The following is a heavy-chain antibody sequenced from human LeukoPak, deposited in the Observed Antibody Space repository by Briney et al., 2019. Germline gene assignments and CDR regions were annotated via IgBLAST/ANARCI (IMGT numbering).Heavy chain of an antibody. Sequence: AASVNVSCKASGYTFTTYAISWVRQAPGQGLEWMGWISPYSGNTKYAQKVQDRVTMTTDTSTSTAYMELRRLRSDDTAVYYCARVIGGYTYGYTPNDYWGQGTLVTVSS. D-gene: IGHD5-18*01. CDR3: ARVIGGYTYGYTPNDY. J-gene: IGHJ4*02. CDR2: ISPYSGNT. CDR1: GYTFTTYA. V-gene: IGHV1-18*04.